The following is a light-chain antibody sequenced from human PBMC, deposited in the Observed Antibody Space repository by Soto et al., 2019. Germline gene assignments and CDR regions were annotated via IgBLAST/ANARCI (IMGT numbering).Light chain of an antibody. J-gene: IGKJ1*01. V-gene: IGKV1-5*01. CDR1: QSISSW. CDR2: DAS. Sequence: DIQMTQSPSTLSASVGDRVTITCRASQSISSWSAWYQQKPGKAPKLLIYDASSLESGVPSRFSGSGSGTEFTLTISSLQTDDFATYYGQQYNSYSTWTFGQGTKVEIK. CDR3: QQYNSYSTWT.